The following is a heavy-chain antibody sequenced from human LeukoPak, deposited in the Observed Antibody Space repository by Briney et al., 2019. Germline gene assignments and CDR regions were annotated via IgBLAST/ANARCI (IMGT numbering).Heavy chain of an antibody. V-gene: IGHV4-59*01. CDR3: AREATVARFDY. J-gene: IGHJ4*02. D-gene: IGHD4-17*01. CDR2: IYYSGST. CDR1: GGSISSYY. Sequence: SETLSLTCTVSGGSISSYYWSWLRQPPGKGLEWIGYIYYSGSTNYNPSLKSRVTISVDTSKNQFSLKLSSVTAADTAVYYCAREATVARFDYWGQGTLVTVSS.